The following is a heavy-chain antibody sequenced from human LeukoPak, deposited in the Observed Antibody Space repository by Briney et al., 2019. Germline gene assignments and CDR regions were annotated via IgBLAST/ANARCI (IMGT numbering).Heavy chain of an antibody. CDR3: ARGYEYYYDSSGYYS. D-gene: IGHD3-22*01. CDR1: GGSFSGYY. CDR2: INHSGST. V-gene: IGHV4-34*01. J-gene: IGHJ5*02. Sequence: SETLSLTCAVYGGSFSGYYWSWIRQPPGKGLEWIGEINHSGSTNYNPSLKSRVTISVDTSKNRFSLKLSSVTAADTAVYYCARGYEYYYDSSGYYSWGQGTLVTVSS.